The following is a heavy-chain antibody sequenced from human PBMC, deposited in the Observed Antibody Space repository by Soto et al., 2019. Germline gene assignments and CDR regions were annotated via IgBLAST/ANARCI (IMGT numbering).Heavy chain of an antibody. Sequence: PGESLKISCKGSGYNFAGYWIAWVRQMPGKGLELMGIIYLSDSDTRYRPSFQGQVTISADKSISSAYLQWSSLRASGTAMYYCARGGVSTRTFDYWGQGTPVTVSS. CDR1: GYNFAGYW. D-gene: IGHD3-3*01. V-gene: IGHV5-51*03. CDR2: IYLSDSDT. J-gene: IGHJ4*02. CDR3: ARGGVSTRTFDY.